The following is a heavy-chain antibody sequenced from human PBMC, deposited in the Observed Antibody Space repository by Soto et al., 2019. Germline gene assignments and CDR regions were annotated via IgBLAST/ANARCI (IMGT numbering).Heavy chain of an antibody. Sequence: PGESLKISCNGSGYSFTSYWIGWVRQMPGKGLEWMGIIYPGDSDTRYSPSFQGQVTISADKSISTAYLQWSSLRADNTAVYYCARDNGGQSGNHVFDYWGQGTLVTVSS. V-gene: IGHV5-51*01. J-gene: IGHJ4*02. CDR2: IYPGDSDT. CDR3: ARDNGGQSGNHVFDY. D-gene: IGHD7-27*01. CDR1: GYSFTSYW.